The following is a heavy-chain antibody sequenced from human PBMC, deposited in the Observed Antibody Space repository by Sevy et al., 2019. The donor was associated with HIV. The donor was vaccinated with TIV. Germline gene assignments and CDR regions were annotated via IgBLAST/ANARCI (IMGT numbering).Heavy chain of an antibody. CDR2: IKEDGSVK. D-gene: IGHD6-13*01. Sequence: GGSLRLSCEASGFTFSSYWMSWVRQAPGKGLEWVANIKEDGSVKYYVDSVKGRFTISRDNAKNSVYLQMNSLRAEDAALYYGVRAIGAAGSYWGLGTLVTVSS. V-gene: IGHV3-7*01. CDR3: VRAIGAAGSY. J-gene: IGHJ4*02. CDR1: GFTFSSYW.